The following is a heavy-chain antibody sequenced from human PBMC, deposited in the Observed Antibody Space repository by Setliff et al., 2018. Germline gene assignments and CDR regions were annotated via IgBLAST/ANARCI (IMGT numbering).Heavy chain of an antibody. Sequence: SETLSLTCSVSGGSISPYYWIWIRQSPGKGLEWIGYIFYSGSARYNPSLESRVTMSVDTSNNRFSLKLTSVTAADTAVYYCARHPTGFPNWFDVWGQGTLVTVSS. D-gene: IGHD3-9*01. V-gene: IGHV4-59*08. CDR2: IFYSGSA. J-gene: IGHJ5*02. CDR3: ARHPTGFPNWFDV. CDR1: GGSISPYY.